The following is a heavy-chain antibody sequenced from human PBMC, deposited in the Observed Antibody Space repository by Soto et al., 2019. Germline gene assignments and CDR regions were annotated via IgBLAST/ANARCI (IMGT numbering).Heavy chain of an antibody. V-gene: IGHV1-2*02. CDR1: GYTFTDDY. Sequence: QVHLVQSGAEVRGPGASVKVSCKASGYTFTDDYIHWVRQAPGQGLEWMGWIYPNSGGTTYAQKFQGRVTLTRDTSISTAYMELSSLRSDDTAMYYCARAISIGGYPMDVWGQGTTVTVSS. CDR3: ARAISIGGYPMDV. J-gene: IGHJ6*02. D-gene: IGHD3-22*01. CDR2: IYPNSGGT.